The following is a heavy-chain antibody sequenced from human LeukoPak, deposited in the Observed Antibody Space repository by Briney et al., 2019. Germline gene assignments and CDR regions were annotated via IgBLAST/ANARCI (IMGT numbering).Heavy chain of an antibody. V-gene: IGHV4-61*02. Sequence: SETLSLTCTVSGGSISSGSYYWSWNRQPAGKGLEWIGRIYTSGSTNYNPSLKSRVTISVDTSKNQFSLKLSSVTAADTAVYYCARGFGVVIIEGFVAFDTWGQGTMVTVSS. CDR3: ARGFGVVIIEGFVAFDT. CDR1: GGSISSGSYY. CDR2: IYTSGST. D-gene: IGHD3-3*01. J-gene: IGHJ3*02.